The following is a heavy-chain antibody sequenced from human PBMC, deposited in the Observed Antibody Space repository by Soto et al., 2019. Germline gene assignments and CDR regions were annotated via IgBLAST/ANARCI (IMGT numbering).Heavy chain of an antibody. CDR2: MSGSSSTT. Sequence: GGSLRLSCATSGLTFSNYAMSWVPQAPGGGLEGVSSMSGSSSTTYYSDSVRGRFTISRDRSKNTLYLQMSSLRAEDTALYYCAKNQERELPRVIDFWGQGTLVTVSS. J-gene: IGHJ4*02. CDR1: GLTFSNYA. V-gene: IGHV3-23*01. D-gene: IGHD1-7*01. CDR3: AKNQERELPRVIDF.